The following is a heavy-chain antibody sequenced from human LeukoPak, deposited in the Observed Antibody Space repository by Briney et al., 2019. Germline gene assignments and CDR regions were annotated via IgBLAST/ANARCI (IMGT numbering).Heavy chain of an antibody. CDR1: GFTFSSYS. CDR2: ISSSSSYI. J-gene: IGHJ3*02. Sequence: PGGSLRLSCAASGFTFSSYSMNWVRQAPGKGLEWVSSISSSSSYIYYADSVKGRFTISRDNAKNSLYLQMNSLRAEDTALYYCAKDTTYYYDSSGYDGFDIWGQGTMVTVSS. V-gene: IGHV3-21*04. D-gene: IGHD3-22*01. CDR3: AKDTTYYYDSSGYDGFDI.